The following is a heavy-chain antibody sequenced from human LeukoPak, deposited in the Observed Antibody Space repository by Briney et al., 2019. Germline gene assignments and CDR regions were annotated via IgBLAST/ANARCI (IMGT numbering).Heavy chain of an antibody. D-gene: IGHD6-6*01. J-gene: IGHJ4*02. Sequence: GGSLRLSCAASGFTFSSYSLNWVRQAPGKGLEWVSSISGSSSYIYYADSVKGRFTISRHNAKNSLYPQMNSLRAEDTAVYYCARGGAVRPDYWGQGTLVTVSS. CDR2: ISGSSSYI. CDR3: ARGGAVRPDY. V-gene: IGHV3-21*01. CDR1: GFTFSSYS.